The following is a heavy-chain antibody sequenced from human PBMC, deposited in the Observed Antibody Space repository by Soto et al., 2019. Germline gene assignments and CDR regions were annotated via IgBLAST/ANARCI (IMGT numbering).Heavy chain of an antibody. CDR3: ARWPYYYDRAGAFDI. D-gene: IGHD3-22*01. Sequence: QVQLVQSGAEVKKPGSSVKVSCKASGGTFSSYAISWVRQAPGQGLEWMGGIIPIFGTANYAQKFQGRVTITADESTSTAYMELSRLRFEDTVVYYCARWPYYYDRAGAFDIWGQGTMVTVSS. V-gene: IGHV1-69*01. CDR2: IIPIFGTA. CDR1: GGTFSSYA. J-gene: IGHJ3*02.